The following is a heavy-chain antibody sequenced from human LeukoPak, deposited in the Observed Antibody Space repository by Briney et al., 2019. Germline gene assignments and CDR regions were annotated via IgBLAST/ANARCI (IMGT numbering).Heavy chain of an antibody. CDR3: AREVGSGSYLAHAFDL. Sequence: GGSLRLSCAASAFSLSRNFMGWVRQAPGKGLEWVSLIYIGGDTYYADSVKGRFTISRDNSKSTIYLQMNSLRVEDTAVYYCAREVGSGSYLAHAFDLWGQGTMVTVSS. D-gene: IGHD1-26*01. V-gene: IGHV3-53*01. J-gene: IGHJ3*01. CDR2: IYIGGDT. CDR1: AFSLSRNF.